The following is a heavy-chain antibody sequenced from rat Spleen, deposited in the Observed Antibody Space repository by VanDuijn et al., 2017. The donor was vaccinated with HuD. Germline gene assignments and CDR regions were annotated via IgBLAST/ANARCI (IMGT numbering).Heavy chain of an antibody. CDR2: IIYDGSST. Sequence: EVQLVESGGGLVQPGRSLKFSCAASGFTFSDYAMAWVRQAPQKGLEWVATIIYDGSSTYYRDSVKGRFTISRDNAKSTLYLQMDSLRSEDTATYYCARHPFAWFGVAYMDAWGQGASVTVSS. D-gene: IGHD4-3*01. V-gene: IGHV5-17*01. CDR1: GFTFSDYA. CDR3: ARHPFAWFGVAYMDA. J-gene: IGHJ4*01.